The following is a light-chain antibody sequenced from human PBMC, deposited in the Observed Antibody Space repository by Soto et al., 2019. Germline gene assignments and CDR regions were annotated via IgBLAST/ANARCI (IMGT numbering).Light chain of an antibody. J-gene: IGKJ1*01. CDR3: QQYGSPLWT. V-gene: IGKV3-20*01. CDR1: QSVTGTY. Sequence: EIVLTQSPGTLSLSPGDRATLSRRASQSVTGTYLAWYQHKPGQAPRLLIYGESIRATGIPDRFSGSGSGTDFTLTISRLEPEDFAVYYCQQYGSPLWTFGQGTKVEI. CDR2: GES.